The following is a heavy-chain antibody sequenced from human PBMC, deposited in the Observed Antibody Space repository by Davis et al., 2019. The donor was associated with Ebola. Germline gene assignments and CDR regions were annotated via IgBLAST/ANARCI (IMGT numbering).Heavy chain of an antibody. CDR3: AKDFYCSGGSCYLYGMDV. CDR2: ISGSGGST. CDR1: GFTFSSYA. V-gene: IGHV3-23*01. D-gene: IGHD2-15*01. Sequence: GGSLSLSCAASGFTFSSYAMNWVRQAPGKGLEWVSAISGSGGSTYYADSVKGRFTISRDNSKNTLYLQMNSLRAEDTAVYYCAKDFYCSGGSCYLYGMDVWGQGTTVTVSS. J-gene: IGHJ6*02.